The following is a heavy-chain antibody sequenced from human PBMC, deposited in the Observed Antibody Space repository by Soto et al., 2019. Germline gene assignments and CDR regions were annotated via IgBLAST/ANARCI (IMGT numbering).Heavy chain of an antibody. CDR3: AKDDNTSSFGGIDY. V-gene: IGHV3-30*18. CDR2: ISYDGSTE. Sequence: QVQLVESGGGVVQPGRSLRLSCAASGFTFSSYGMHWVRQAPGKGLEWVALISYDGSTEYYADPVKGRFTISRDNSKNTLYLQMNSLRAEDTAVYYCAKDDNTSSFGGIDYWGQGTLVTVS. J-gene: IGHJ4*02. D-gene: IGHD3-3*01. CDR1: GFTFSSYG.